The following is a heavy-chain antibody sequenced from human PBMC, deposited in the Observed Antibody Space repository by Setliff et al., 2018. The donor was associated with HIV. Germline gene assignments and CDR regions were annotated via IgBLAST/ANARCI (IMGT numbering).Heavy chain of an antibody. CDR1: GYSITNGYY. V-gene: IGHV4-38-2*02. Sequence: LSLTCSVSGYSITNGYYWGWIRQPPGKGLEWVGSIYHDGSTYYNPSLRSRVTISVDTSRNQFSLKLSSVTAADTAVYYCARYYGSGTYHRWFDPWGQGTPVTVSS. CDR3: ARYYGSGTYHRWFDP. J-gene: IGHJ5*02. D-gene: IGHD3-10*01. CDR2: IYHDGST.